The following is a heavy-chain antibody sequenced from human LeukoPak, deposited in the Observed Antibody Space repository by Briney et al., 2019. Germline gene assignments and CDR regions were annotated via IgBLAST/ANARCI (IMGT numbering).Heavy chain of an antibody. CDR3: AREEWGREYFDY. Sequence: QSGGSLRLSCAASGFTFSHYAMHWVRQAPGKGLEWVAVISYDGSNKYYADSVKGRFTISRDNSKNTLYLQMNSLRAVDTAVYYCAREEWGREYFDYWGQGTLVTVSS. CDR1: GFTFSHYA. V-gene: IGHV3-30-3*01. J-gene: IGHJ4*02. D-gene: IGHD1-26*01. CDR2: ISYDGSNK.